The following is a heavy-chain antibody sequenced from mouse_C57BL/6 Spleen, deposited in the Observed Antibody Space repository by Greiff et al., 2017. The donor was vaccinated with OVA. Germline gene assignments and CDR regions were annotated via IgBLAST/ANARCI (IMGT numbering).Heavy chain of an antibody. CDR2: IDPSDSET. CDR3: ARVDGYYVSAMDY. J-gene: IGHJ4*01. CDR1: GYTFTSYW. D-gene: IGHD2-3*01. V-gene: IGHV1-52*01. Sequence: QVQLKQPGAELVRPGSSVKLSCKASGYTFTSYWMHWVKQRPIQGLEWIGNIDPSDSETHYNQKFKDKATLTVDKSSSTAYMQLSSLTSEDSAVYYCARVDGYYVSAMDYWGQGTSVTVSS.